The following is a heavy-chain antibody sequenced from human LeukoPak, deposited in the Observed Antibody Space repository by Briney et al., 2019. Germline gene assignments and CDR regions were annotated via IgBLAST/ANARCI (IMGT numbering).Heavy chain of an antibody. CDR3: ARGYYYGSGSYYKQAGYYYMDV. J-gene: IGHJ6*03. D-gene: IGHD3-10*01. CDR1: GYTFIGYY. CDR2: INPKNGGT. Sequence: ASVKVSCKASGYTFIGYYMHWVRQAPGQALEWMGWINPKNGGTNYAQNFEGRVTMTRDTSISTVYMELSNLRSDDTAIYYCARGYYYGSGSYYKQAGYYYMDVWGKGTTVTISS. V-gene: IGHV1-2*02.